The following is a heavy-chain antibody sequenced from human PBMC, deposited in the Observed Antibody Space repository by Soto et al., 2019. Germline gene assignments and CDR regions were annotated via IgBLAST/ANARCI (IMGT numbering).Heavy chain of an antibody. CDR3: ARNVIMITFGGVMELTRRHNWFDP. CDR2: IYYSGST. CDR1: GGSISSSSYY. D-gene: IGHD3-16*01. J-gene: IGHJ5*02. V-gene: IGHV4-39*01. Sequence: QLQLQESGPGLVKPSETLSLTCTVSGGSISSSSYYWGWIRQPPGKGLEWIGSIYYSGSTYYNPSLKSRVTISVDTSKNQFSLKLSSVTAADTAVYYCARNVIMITFGGVMELTRRHNWFDPWGQGTLVTVSS.